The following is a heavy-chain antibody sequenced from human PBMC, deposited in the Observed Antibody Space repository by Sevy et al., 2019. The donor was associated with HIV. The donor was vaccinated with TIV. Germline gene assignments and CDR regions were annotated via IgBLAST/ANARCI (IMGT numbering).Heavy chain of an antibody. CDR2: ISSSSSTI. CDR3: AREAKVVRGVKYYYYMDV. CDR1: GFTFSSYS. V-gene: IGHV3-48*02. D-gene: IGHD3-10*01. Sequence: GGSLRLSCVASGFTFSSYSMNWVRQAPGKGLEWVSYISSSSSTIYYADSVKGRFTISRDNAKNSLYLQMNSLRDEDTAVYYCAREAKVVRGVKYYYYMDVWGKGTTVTVSS. J-gene: IGHJ6*03.